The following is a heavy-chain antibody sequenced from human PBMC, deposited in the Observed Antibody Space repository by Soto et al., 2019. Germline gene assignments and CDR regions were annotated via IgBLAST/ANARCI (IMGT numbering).Heavy chain of an antibody. J-gene: IGHJ4*02. Sequence: QVQLVESGGGVVQPGRSLRLSCAASGFTFSSSGMHWVRQAPGKGLEWVAGISEDGSNIYYADSVKGRFTISRDKSTNSLYMQMNSLRPEDTAVYYCAKDEVWRQRAAYYFDFWGQGTLVTVSS. D-gene: IGHD1-1*01. V-gene: IGHV3-30*18. CDR3: AKDEVWRQRAAYYFDF. CDR1: GFTFSSSG. CDR2: ISEDGSNI.